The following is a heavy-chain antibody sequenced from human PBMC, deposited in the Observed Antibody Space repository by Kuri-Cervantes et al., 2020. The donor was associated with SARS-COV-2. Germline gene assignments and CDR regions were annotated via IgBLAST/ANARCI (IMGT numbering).Heavy chain of an antibody. J-gene: IGHJ4*02. CDR2: ISAYNGNT. V-gene: IGHV1-18*01. D-gene: IGHD2-2*01. CDR3: ARDYIVVVPAANSNFDY. Sequence: ASVKVSCKASGYTFTSYGISWVRQAPGQGLEWMGWISAYNGNTNYAQKLQGRVTMTTDTSTSTAYMELRSLRSDDTAVYYCARDYIVVVPAANSNFDYWGQGTLVTSSS. CDR1: GYTFTSYG.